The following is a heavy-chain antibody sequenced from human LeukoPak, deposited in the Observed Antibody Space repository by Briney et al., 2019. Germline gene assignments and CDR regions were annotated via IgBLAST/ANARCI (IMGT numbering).Heavy chain of an antibody. CDR3: ARDMGLGDYYDSSGYVHG. Sequence: PGGSLRLSCAASGFTVSSNYMSWVRQAPGKGLEWVSVIYSGGSTYYADSVKGRFTISRDNSKNTLHLQMNSLRAEDTAVYYCARDMGLGDYYDSSGYVHGWGQGTLVTVSS. CDR1: GFTVSSNY. D-gene: IGHD3-22*01. J-gene: IGHJ4*02. CDR2: IYSGGST. V-gene: IGHV3-53*01.